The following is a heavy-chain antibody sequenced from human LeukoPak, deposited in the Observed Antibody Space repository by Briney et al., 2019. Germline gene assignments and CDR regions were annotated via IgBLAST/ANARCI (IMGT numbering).Heavy chain of an antibody. Sequence: GRSLRLSCEASGFTFSTYAIHWVRQAPGKGLEWVSYISSSSSTIYYADSVKGRFTISRDNAKNSLYLQMNSLRAEDTAVYYCAREYSFQHWGQGTLVTVSS. J-gene: IGHJ1*01. CDR2: ISSSSSTI. CDR3: AREYSFQH. D-gene: IGHD1-26*01. CDR1: GFTFSTYA. V-gene: IGHV3-48*01.